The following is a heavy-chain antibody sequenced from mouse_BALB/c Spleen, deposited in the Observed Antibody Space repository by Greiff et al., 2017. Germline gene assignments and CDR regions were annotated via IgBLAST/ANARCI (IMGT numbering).Heavy chain of an antibody. CDR2: ISYSGST. J-gene: IGHJ2*01. Sequence: DVQLQESGPSLVKPSQTLSLTCSVTGDSITSGYWNWIRKFPGNKLEYMGYISYSGSTYYNPSLKSRISITRDTSKNQYYLQLNSVTTEDTATYYCARCYGSRGGDYFDYWGQGTTLTVSS. V-gene: IGHV3-8*02. D-gene: IGHD1-1*01. CDR1: GDSITSGY. CDR3: ARCYGSRGGDYFDY.